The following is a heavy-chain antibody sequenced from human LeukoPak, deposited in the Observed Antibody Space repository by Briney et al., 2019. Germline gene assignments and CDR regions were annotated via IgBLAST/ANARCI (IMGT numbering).Heavy chain of an antibody. CDR3: AKGPLRGTAAAIDY. V-gene: IGHV3-30*04. J-gene: IGHJ4*02. CDR2: ISYDGRNK. CDR1: GFTFSSYA. Sequence: GGSLRLSCAASGFTFSSYATHWVRQAPGKGLEWVAVISYDGRNKHYPDSVKGRFTISRDISTDTLWLQMDSLRTEDTAVYYCAKGPLRGTAAAIDYWGQGTLVTVSS. D-gene: IGHD2-2*01.